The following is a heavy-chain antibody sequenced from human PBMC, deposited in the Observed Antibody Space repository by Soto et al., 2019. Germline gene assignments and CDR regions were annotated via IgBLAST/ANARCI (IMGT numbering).Heavy chain of an antibody. V-gene: IGHV5-10-1*01. CDR3: LRHVHTPMVGGDWFDP. CDR1: GYNFTTSW. CDR2: IDPSDSYI. D-gene: IGHD5-18*01. Sequence: GESLKISCQGSGYNFTTSWISWVRQISGKGLEWMARIDPSDSYINYSPSLQGHVTLSVDTSISTVYLEWTSLKASDTGVYYCLRHVHTPMVGGDWFDPWGQGTLVTVSS. J-gene: IGHJ5*02.